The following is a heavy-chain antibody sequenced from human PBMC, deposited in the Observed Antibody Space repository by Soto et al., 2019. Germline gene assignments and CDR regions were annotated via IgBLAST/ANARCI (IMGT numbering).Heavy chain of an antibody. Sequence: QVQLQESGPGLVKPSETLSLTCTVSGGSVSSGSYYWSWIRQPPGKGLEWIGYIYYSGSTNYNPSLKSRVTISVDTSKNQFSLKLSSVTAADTAVYYCARDDFWSGDYLGYWGQGTLVTVSS. CDR2: IYYSGST. D-gene: IGHD3-3*01. V-gene: IGHV4-61*01. CDR1: GGSVSSGSYY. J-gene: IGHJ4*02. CDR3: ARDDFWSGDYLGY.